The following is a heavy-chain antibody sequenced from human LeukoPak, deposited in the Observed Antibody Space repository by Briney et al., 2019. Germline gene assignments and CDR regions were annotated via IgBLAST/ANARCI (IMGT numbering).Heavy chain of an antibody. V-gene: IGHV3-74*01. CDR2: LNNDGSGT. Sequence: GGSLRLSCAASGFIFNNFWMHWVRQAPGKGLVWVSRLNNDGSGTGYGDSVKGRFTTSRDNAKNTLYLQMNSLRAEDTAVYYCAKLRRSGTYDAFDIWGQGTMVTVSS. D-gene: IGHD3-10*01. J-gene: IGHJ3*02. CDR1: GFIFNNFW. CDR3: AKLRRSGTYDAFDI.